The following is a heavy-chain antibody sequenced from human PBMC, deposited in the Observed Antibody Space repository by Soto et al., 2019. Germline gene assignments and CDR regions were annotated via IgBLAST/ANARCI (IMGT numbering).Heavy chain of an antibody. CDR2: IYYSGET. Sequence: QVQLQESGPGLVKPSETLSLTCTVSGDSISRYYWSWIRLSPGKGLEWIGYIYYSGETNYNPAVKSRVTISVVRTKTPFSLKLSSVTAADTAVYYCARDQGGEFLKGSGMAVWGQGTTVTVSS. CDR1: GDSISRYY. CDR3: ARDQGGEFLKGSGMAV. J-gene: IGHJ6*02. V-gene: IGHV4-59*01. D-gene: IGHD3-10*01.